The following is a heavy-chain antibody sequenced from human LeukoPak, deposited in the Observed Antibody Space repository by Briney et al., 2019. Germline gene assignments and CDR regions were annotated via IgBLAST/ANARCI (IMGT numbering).Heavy chain of an antibody. Sequence: GGSLRLSCQPSGFTFSSYAMHWVRQAPGKGLEWVAVIWFDRTTEYYADSVRGRFTISRDNSKTTLYLQMNSLRADDTAVYYCAKGGPTGSNYFDFWGQGTLVTVSS. CDR1: GFTFSSYA. CDR2: IWFDRTTE. J-gene: IGHJ4*02. D-gene: IGHD1-26*01. V-gene: IGHV3-33*06. CDR3: AKGGPTGSNYFDF.